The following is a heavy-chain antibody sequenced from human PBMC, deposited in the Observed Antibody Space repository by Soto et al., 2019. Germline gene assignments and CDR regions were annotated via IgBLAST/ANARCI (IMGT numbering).Heavy chain of an antibody. CDR1: GFSLSTNGVG. V-gene: IGHV2-5*02. J-gene: IGHJ4*02. CDR2: IYWDDDK. CDR3: AYTNWNFQVY. D-gene: IGHD1-1*01. Sequence: QITLKESGPTLVKPTQTLTLTCTFSGFSLSTNGVGVGWIRQPPGKALEWLALIYWDDDKRYSPSLKSRLTITKDTSKDQVVLTMTNVDPVDTATYYCAYTNWNFQVYGGQGDLVTVSS.